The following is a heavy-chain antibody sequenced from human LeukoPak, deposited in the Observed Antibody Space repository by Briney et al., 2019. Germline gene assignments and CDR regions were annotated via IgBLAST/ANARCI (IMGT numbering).Heavy chain of an antibody. V-gene: IGHV1-18*01. Sequence: ASVKVSCKASGYTFTSYDINWVRQATGQGLEWMGWMNPNSGNTNYAQKLQGRVTMTTDTSTSTAYMELRSLRSDDTAVYYCARARPTGSGYYYFDYWGQGTLVTVSS. CDR2: MNPNSGNT. CDR3: ARARPTGSGYYYFDY. CDR1: GYTFTSYD. D-gene: IGHD3-22*01. J-gene: IGHJ4*02.